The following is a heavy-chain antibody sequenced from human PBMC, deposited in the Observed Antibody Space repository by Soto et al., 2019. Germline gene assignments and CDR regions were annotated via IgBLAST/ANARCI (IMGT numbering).Heavy chain of an antibody. CDR2: INHSGST. D-gene: IGHD6-19*01. Sequence: SETLSLTCAVYGGSFSGYYWTWIRQPPGTGLEWIGEINHSGSTNYNPSLKSRVTISVDTSKNQFSLKLTSVTAADTAVYYCAREWLAVVEYYFDYWGQGILVTVSS. CDR1: GGSFSGYY. CDR3: AREWLAVVEYYFDY. J-gene: IGHJ4*02. V-gene: IGHV4-34*01.